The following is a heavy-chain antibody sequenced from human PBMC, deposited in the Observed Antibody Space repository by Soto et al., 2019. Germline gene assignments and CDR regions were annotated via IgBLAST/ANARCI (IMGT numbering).Heavy chain of an antibody. Sequence: PSETLSLTCTVSGGSITSSKHYWSLIRQHPGKGLEWIGYIYLSGFTYSNPSLKSRVTMSIDTSKNQFSLKLSSVTAADTAVYYCARGGLDDFWSGYLYHLDSWGLGTLVTVSS. D-gene: IGHD3-3*01. CDR3: ARGGLDDFWSGYLYHLDS. CDR1: GGSITSSKHY. J-gene: IGHJ4*02. CDR2: IYLSGFT. V-gene: IGHV4-30-4*08.